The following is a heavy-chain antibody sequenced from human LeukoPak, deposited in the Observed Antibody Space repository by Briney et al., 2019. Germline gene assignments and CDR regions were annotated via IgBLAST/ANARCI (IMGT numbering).Heavy chain of an antibody. CDR2: IYPGDSDT. D-gene: IGHD6-19*01. CDR3: ARQAVAATIYYGMDV. CDR1: GSRFTTYW. V-gene: IGHV5-51*01. J-gene: IGHJ6*02. Sequence: GESLQISCKGSGSRFTTYWIGWVRQMPGKGLEWMGIIYPGDSDTRYSPSFQGQVTISADKSISTAYLQWSSLKASDTAMYYCARQAVAATIYYGMDVWGQGTTVTVSS.